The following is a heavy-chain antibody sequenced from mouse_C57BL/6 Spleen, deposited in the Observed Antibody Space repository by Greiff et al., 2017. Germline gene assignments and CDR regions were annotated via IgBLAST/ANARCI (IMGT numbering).Heavy chain of an antibody. J-gene: IGHJ4*01. CDR1: GYTFTDYE. V-gene: IGHV1-15*01. CDR2: IDPETGGT. D-gene: IGHD2-3*01. Sequence: QVQLQQSGAELVRPGASVTLSCKASGYTFTDYEMHWVKQTPVHGLEWIGAIDPETGGTAYNQKFKGKAILTADKSSSTAYMELRSLTSEDSAVYYCTRCDAGAMDYWGQGTSVTVSS. CDR3: TRCDAGAMDY.